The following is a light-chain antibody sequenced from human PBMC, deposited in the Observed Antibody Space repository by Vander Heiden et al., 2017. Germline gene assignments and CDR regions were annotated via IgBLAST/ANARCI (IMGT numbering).Light chain of an antibody. V-gene: IGKV1-39*01. Sequence: DIQMTQSPSAMPASVGDRVTITCRASEPIIKYLNWYQQKPGNAPTLLIFAASTLPTGVPSRFSGGGSGTEFTLTISSLQREDFATYHCQQSYSPPGTFGPGTKLEIK. CDR3: QQSYSPPGT. J-gene: IGKJ3*01. CDR2: AAS. CDR1: EPIIKY.